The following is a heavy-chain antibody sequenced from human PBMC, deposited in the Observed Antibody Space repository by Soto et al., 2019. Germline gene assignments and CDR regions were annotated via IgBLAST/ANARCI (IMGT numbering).Heavy chain of an antibody. Sequence: SVKVSCKASGGTFSSYAISWVRQAPGQGLEWMGGIIPIFGTANYAQKFQGRVTITADESTSTAYMELSSLRSEDTAVYYCARGRELWSNFDYWGQGTLVTVSS. J-gene: IGHJ4*02. CDR2: IIPIFGTA. CDR1: GGTFSSYA. V-gene: IGHV1-69*13. D-gene: IGHD5-18*01. CDR3: ARGRELWSNFDY.